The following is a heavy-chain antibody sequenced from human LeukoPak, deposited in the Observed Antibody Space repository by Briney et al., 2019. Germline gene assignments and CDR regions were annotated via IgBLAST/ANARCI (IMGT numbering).Heavy chain of an antibody. CDR2: ISGSGDST. CDR3: AKDWYDFTYYYYMDV. J-gene: IGHJ6*03. D-gene: IGHD3-3*01. CDR1: GFTFSTYG. Sequence: PGGSLRLSCAASGFTFSTYGMSWVRQAPGKGLEWVSAISGSGDSTYYADSVKGRVTISRDNSKNTLYLQMNSLRAEDTAVYYCAKDWYDFTYYYYMDVWGKGTTVTVSS. V-gene: IGHV3-23*01.